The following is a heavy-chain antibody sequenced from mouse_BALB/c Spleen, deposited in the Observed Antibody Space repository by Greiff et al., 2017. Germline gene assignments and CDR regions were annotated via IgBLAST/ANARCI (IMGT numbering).Heavy chain of an antibody. Sequence: DVMLVESGGGLVKPGGSLKLSCAASGFTFSSYAMSWVRQTPEKRLEWVASISSGGSTYYPDSVKGRFTISRDNARNILYLQMSSLRSEDTAMYYCARGGHYYGSSRYWYFDVWGAGTTVTVSS. CDR1: GFTFSSYA. V-gene: IGHV5-6-5*01. CDR2: ISSGGST. D-gene: IGHD1-1*01. CDR3: ARGGHYYGSSRYWYFDV. J-gene: IGHJ1*01.